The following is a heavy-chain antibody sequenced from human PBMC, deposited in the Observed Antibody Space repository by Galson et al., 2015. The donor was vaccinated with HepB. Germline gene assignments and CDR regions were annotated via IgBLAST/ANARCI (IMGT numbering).Heavy chain of an antibody. CDR1: GFTFSSYA. V-gene: IGHV3-23*01. D-gene: IGHD3-3*01. Sequence: SLRLSCAASGFTFSSYAMSWVRQAPGKGLEWVSAISGSGGSTYYADSVKGRFTISRDNSKNTLYLQMNSLRAEDTAVYYCANDYDFWSGPMGDAFDIWGQGTMVTVSS. CDR2: ISGSGGST. CDR3: ANDYDFWSGPMGDAFDI. J-gene: IGHJ3*02.